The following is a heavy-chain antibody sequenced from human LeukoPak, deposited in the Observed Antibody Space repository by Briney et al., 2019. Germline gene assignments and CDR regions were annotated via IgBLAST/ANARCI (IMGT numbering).Heavy chain of an antibody. CDR2: ISFSGGNT. J-gene: IGHJ3*01. CDR3: ARDIQLST. CDR1: GFTFSGSA. Sequence: GGSLRLSCAASGFTFSGSAMSWVRQAPGKGLEWVSLISFSGGNTYYADSVKGWFTISRDNSKDTLYLQMNSLRAEDTAIYYCARDIQLSTWGLGTMVTVSS. D-gene: IGHD5-24*01. V-gene: IGHV3-23*01.